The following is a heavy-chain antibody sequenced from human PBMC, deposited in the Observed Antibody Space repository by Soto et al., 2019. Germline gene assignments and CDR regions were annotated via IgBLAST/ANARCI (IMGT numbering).Heavy chain of an antibody. CDR1: GFTFSDYW. CDR3: ARFYN. Sequence: EVQVLESGGGLVQAGGSLRLSCLASGFTFSDYWMSWVRLTPGKGPEWVAHMSPDGSQESYVESVKGRFTMSRDNAQNSLFLHMSSLGPEDTAIYYCARFYNWGPGTRVTVSS. J-gene: IGHJ4*02. V-gene: IGHV3-7*01. CDR2: MSPDGSQE.